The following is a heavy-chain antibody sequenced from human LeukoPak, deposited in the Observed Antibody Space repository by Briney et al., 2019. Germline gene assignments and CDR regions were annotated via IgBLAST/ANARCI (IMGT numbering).Heavy chain of an antibody. D-gene: IGHD1-26*01. CDR2: IIPIFGTA. Sequence: SVKVSCKASGGTFSSYAISWVRQAPGQGLEWMGGIIPIFGTANYAQKFQGRVTITTDESTSTAYMELSRLRSDDTAVYYCARKPHNGVVGATTIDYWGQGTLVTVSS. V-gene: IGHV1-69*05. CDR1: GGTFSSYA. J-gene: IGHJ4*02. CDR3: ARKPHNGVVGATTIDY.